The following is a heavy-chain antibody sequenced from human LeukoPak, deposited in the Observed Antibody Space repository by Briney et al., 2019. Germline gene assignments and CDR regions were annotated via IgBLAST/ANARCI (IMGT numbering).Heavy chain of an antibody. CDR3: AKDRGIISDY. V-gene: IGHV3-23*01. D-gene: IGHD3-10*01. CDR1: GFTFSSYG. J-gene: IGHJ4*02. Sequence: GGSLRLSCAASGFTFSSYGMSWVRQAPGKGLEWVSAISGSGDSTYYADSVKGRFTISRDNSKNTLYLQMNSLRAEDTAVYYCAKDRGIISDYWGQGTLITVSS. CDR2: ISGSGDST.